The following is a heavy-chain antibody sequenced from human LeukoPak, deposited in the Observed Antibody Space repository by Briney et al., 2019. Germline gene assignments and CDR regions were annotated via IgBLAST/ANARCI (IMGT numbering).Heavy chain of an antibody. CDR1: GGSFSGYY. J-gene: IGHJ4*02. CDR2: INHSGST. D-gene: IGHD3-22*01. CDR3: ATRGEGYDSSGYLNY. V-gene: IGHV4-34*01. Sequence: SETLSLTCAVYGGSFSGYYWSWIRQPPGKGLEWIGEINHSGSTNYNPSLKSRVTISVDTSKNQFSLKLSSVTAADTAVYYCATRGEGYDSSGYLNYWGQGTLVTVSS.